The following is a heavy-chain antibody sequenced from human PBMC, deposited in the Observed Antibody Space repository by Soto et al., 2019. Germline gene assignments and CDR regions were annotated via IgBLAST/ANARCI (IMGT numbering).Heavy chain of an antibody. J-gene: IGHJ4*02. V-gene: IGHV1-3*01. Sequence: GASVKVSCKASGYTFTSYARHWVRQAPGQRLEWMGWINAGNGNTKYSQKFQGRVTITRDTSASTAYMELSSLRSEDTAVYYCARAGVYSSSWYFDYWGQGTLVTVSS. CDR1: GYTFTSYA. CDR3: ARAGVYSSSWYFDY. CDR2: INAGNGNT. D-gene: IGHD6-13*01.